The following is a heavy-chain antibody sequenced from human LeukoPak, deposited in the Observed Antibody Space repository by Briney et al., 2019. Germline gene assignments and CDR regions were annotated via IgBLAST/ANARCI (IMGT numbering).Heavy chain of an antibody. CDR2: IIPILGIA. CDR3: ARDVIAAAGARFDY. V-gene: IGHV1-69*04. J-gene: IGHJ4*02. Sequence: ASVEVSCKASGGTFSSYAISWVRQAPGQGLEWMGRIIPILGIANYAQKFQGRVTITADKSTSTAYMELSSLRSEDTAVYYCARDVIAAAGARFDYWGQGTLVTVSS. D-gene: IGHD6-13*01. CDR1: GGTFSSYA.